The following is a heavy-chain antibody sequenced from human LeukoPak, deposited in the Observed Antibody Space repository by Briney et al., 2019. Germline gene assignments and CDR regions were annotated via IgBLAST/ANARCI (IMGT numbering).Heavy chain of an antibody. J-gene: IGHJ4*02. D-gene: IGHD6-19*01. Sequence: SETLSLTCTVSGYSISSGYYWGWIRQPPGKGLEWIGSIYHSGSTYYNPSLKSRVTISVDTSKNQFSLNLNSVTAADTAVYYCARHAVYAGSGWAFDFWGQGTLVTVFS. CDR1: GYSISSGYY. V-gene: IGHV4-38-2*02. CDR3: ARHAVYAGSGWAFDF. CDR2: IYHSGST.